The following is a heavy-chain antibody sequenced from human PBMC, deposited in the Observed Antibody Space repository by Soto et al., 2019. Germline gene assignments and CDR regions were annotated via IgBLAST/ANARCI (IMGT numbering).Heavy chain of an antibody. CDR3: ARGSKGHSSSWYLEWWFDP. Sequence: PSETLSLTCTVSGGSISSYYWSWIRQPPGKGLEWIGYIYYSGSTNYNPSLKSRVTISVDTSKNQFSLKLSSVTAADTAVYYCARGSKGHSSSWYLEWWFDPWGQGTRVTVSS. D-gene: IGHD6-13*01. J-gene: IGHJ5*02. V-gene: IGHV4-59*01. CDR2: IYYSGST. CDR1: GGSISSYY.